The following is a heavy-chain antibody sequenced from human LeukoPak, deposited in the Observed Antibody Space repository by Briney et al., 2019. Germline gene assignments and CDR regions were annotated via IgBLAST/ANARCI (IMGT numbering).Heavy chain of an antibody. CDR3: AKSPLGSYVRTKCYPLDY. CDR2: ISGSDAGT. Sequence: GGSLRLSCVASGFTFRSYAMSWVRQAPGKRLEWVSAISGSDAGTYHADSVRGRFTISRDNSKNTLFLQMSSLRADDTAIYYCAKSPLGSYVRTKCYPLDYWGQGTLVSVSS. J-gene: IGHJ4*02. D-gene: IGHD1-7*01. CDR1: GFTFRSYA. V-gene: IGHV3-23*01.